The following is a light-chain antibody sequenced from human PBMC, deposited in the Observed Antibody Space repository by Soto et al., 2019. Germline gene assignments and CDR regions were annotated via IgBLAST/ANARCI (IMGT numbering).Light chain of an antibody. J-gene: IGKJ1*01. CDR3: QEYKSYPWT. Sequence: DIQMTQSPSTLSASVGDRVTITCRASQSIDTWLAWYQHKPGKAPKILIYDASSLESGVPSRVSGSGSGTEFTLTIDSLQPDDFETYYCQEYKSYPWTFGQGTKVDIK. CDR1: QSIDTW. V-gene: IGKV1-5*01. CDR2: DAS.